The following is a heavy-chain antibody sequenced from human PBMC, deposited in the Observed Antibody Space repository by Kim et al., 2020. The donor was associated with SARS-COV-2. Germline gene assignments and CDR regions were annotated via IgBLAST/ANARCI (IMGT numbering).Heavy chain of an antibody. CDR2: INHYGNYK. CDR3: AKAKRVSNPALDFDN. D-gene: IGHD6-6*01. V-gene: IGHV3-33*03. CDR1: GFTFGNYI. Sequence: GGSLRLSCAASGFTFGNYIMNWVRQAPGRGLEWVAVINHYGNYKYHADSVKGRFTVSRDNSKTTLYLQMNSLTAEDTAVYYCAKAKRVSNPALDFDNYG. J-gene: IGHJ4*01.